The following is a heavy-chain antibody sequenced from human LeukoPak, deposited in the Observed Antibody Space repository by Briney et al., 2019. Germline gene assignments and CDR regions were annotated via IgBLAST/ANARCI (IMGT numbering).Heavy chain of an antibody. CDR3: TTDTGIVGADDAFDI. CDR2: IKSKTDGGTT. J-gene: IGHJ3*02. V-gene: IGHV3-15*01. CDR1: GFTFSNAW. Sequence: GGSLRLSCAASGFTFSNAWMSWVRQAPGKGLEWVGRIKSKTDGGTTDYAAPVKGRFTISRDDSKNTLYLQMNSLKTEDTAVYYCTTDTGIVGADDAFDIWGQGTMVTVSS. D-gene: IGHD1-26*01.